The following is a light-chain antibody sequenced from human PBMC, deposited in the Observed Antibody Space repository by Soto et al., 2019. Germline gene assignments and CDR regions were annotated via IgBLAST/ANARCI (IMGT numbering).Light chain of an antibody. V-gene: IGLV2-23*01. CDR1: SSDVGSYNL. Sequence: QSALTQPASVSGSPGQSITISCTGTSSDVGSYNLVSWYQQHPGKAPKLMIYEGSKRPSGVSNRFSGSKSGNTAALTISGLQAEDEADYYCLSYAGSSTFYVFGTGTKVTVL. CDR3: LSYAGSSTFYV. J-gene: IGLJ1*01. CDR2: EGS.